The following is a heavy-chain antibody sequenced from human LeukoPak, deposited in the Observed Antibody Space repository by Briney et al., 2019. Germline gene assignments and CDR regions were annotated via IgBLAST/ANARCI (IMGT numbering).Heavy chain of an antibody. D-gene: IGHD1-26*01. CDR3: VKSRRVGANQRGLFDY. V-gene: IGHV3-23*01. CDR2: VSGSGRNT. CDR1: GFTSIAYA. J-gene: IGHJ4*02. Sequence: GGSLRLSCVGSGFTSIAYAMTWVRQAPGKGLEWVSSVSGSGRNTFYPDSVEGRFTNSRDNSKNTVYLQMNSLRADDTAVYYCVKSRRVGANQRGLFDYWGQGTLVTVSP.